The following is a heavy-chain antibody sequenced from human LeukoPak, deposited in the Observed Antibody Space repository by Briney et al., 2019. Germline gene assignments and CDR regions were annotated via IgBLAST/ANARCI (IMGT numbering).Heavy chain of an antibody. CDR3: ARDRDAYNSGLYYFDY. V-gene: IGHV4-4*02. D-gene: IGHD6-19*01. CDR2: IYHSGST. Sequence: PSETLSLTCAVSGGSISSSYWWSWVRQPPGKGLEWIGEIYHSGSTNYNPSLKSRATISVDKSKNQFSLNLSSVTAADTAVYYCARDRDAYNSGLYYFDYWGRGTLVTVSS. CDR1: GGSISSSYW. J-gene: IGHJ4*02.